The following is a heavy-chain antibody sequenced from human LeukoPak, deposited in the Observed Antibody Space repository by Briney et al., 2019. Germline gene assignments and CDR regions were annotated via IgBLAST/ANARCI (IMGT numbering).Heavy chain of an antibody. CDR1: GFTFNTYA. J-gene: IGHJ4*02. CDR2: ISYDGSNK. Sequence: GGSLRLSCVASGFTFNTYAIHWVRQAPGKGLEWVAVISYDGSNKYYEDSVKGRFTISRDNSKNALYLQMNSLRAEDMAVYYCAREELYSFDYWGQGTLVTVSS. V-gene: IGHV3-30-3*01. CDR3: AREELYSFDY. D-gene: IGHD3-10*01.